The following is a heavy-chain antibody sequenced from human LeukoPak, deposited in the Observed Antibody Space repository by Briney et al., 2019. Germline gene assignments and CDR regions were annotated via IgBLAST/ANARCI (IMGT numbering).Heavy chain of an antibody. CDR1: GFTFSSYV. CDR2: ISYDGSNE. Sequence: GGSLRLSCAASGFTFSSYVMHWVRQAPGKGLEWVAIISYDGSNEYYADSVKGRFTISRDNSKNTLYLQMNSLRAEDTAVYYCAKDTGRGTNGWYGGPFDYWGQGTLVTVSS. CDR3: AKDTGRGTNGWYGGPFDY. D-gene: IGHD6-19*01. J-gene: IGHJ4*02. V-gene: IGHV3-30*04.